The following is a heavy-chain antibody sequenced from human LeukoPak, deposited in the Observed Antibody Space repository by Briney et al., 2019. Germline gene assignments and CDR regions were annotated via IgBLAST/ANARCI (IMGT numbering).Heavy chain of an antibody. V-gene: IGHV4-61*01. J-gene: IGHJ3*02. CDR2: IYYSGST. CDR3: AREGATGDNDAFDI. D-gene: IGHD7-27*01. CDR1: GYSISSGYY. Sequence: SETLSLTCAVSGYSISSGYYWGWIRQPPGKGLEWIAYIYYSGSTNYNPSLESRVSISLDTSKNQFSLKLSSVTAADTGVYYCAREGATGDNDAFDIWGQGAMVIVSA.